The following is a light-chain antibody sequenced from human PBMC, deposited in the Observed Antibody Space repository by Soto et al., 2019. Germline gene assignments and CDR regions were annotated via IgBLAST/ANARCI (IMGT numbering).Light chain of an antibody. CDR1: ESISSSY. J-gene: IGKJ1*01. CDR2: GAS. CDR3: QQCGTSPWT. V-gene: IGKV3-20*01. Sequence: EIGLTQSPGTLSLSPGERATLSCRASESISSSYLGWYQQKPGQAPRLLIYGASSRATCIPDRFSGSGSGTDFTLNIRRLETEDFAVYYCQQCGTSPWTFGQGNKVQIK.